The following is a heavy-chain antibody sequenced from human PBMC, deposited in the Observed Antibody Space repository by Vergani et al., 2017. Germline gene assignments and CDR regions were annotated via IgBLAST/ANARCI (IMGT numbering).Heavy chain of an antibody. Sequence: EAYLVHSGGGLVTPGGSLRLSCAASGFTFPSFTMNWVRQAPGRGLEWISSINFPPGEIFYADSVKGRFTISRDNSKNTLYLQMNSLRAEDTAVYYCAKDGICGDYYYGMDVWGQGTTVTVSS. CDR3: AKDGICGDYYYGMDV. CDR2: INFPPGEI. J-gene: IGHJ6*02. V-gene: IGHV3-21*01. D-gene: IGHD1-14*01. CDR1: GFTFPSFT.